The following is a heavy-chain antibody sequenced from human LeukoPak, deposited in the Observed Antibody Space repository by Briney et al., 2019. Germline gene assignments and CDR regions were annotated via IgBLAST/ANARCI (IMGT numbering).Heavy chain of an antibody. CDR3: ASPGATTARAAFDI. D-gene: IGHD4-17*01. Sequence: SETLSLTCTVSGGSISSSSYYWGWIRQPPGKGLEWIGSIYYSGSTYYNPSLKSRVTISVGTSKNQFSLKLSSVTAADTAVYYCASPGATTARAAFDIWGQGTMVTVSS. CDR1: GGSISSSSYY. J-gene: IGHJ3*02. V-gene: IGHV4-39*01. CDR2: IYYSGST.